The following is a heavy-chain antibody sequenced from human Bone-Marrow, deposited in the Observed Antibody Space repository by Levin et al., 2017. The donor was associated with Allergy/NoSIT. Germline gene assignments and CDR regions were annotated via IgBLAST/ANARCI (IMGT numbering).Heavy chain of an antibody. CDR3: ARRGTVADENWYFDL. D-gene: IGHD6-19*01. CDR2: VHHTGST. J-gene: IGHJ2*01. V-gene: IGHV4-59*01. Sequence: SQTLSLPCSVSDGSISTSYWSWIRQPPGKGLDWIGYVHHTGSTNYNPSLKSRVTISVDTSKKQFSLKLTSVTAADTAVYYCARRGTVADENWYFDLWGRGTLVTVSS. CDR1: DGSISTSY.